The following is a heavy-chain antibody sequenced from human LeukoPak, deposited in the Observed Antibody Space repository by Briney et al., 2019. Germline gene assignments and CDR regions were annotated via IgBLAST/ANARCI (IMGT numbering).Heavy chain of an antibody. Sequence: SQTLSLTCTVSGGSISSGSYYWSWIRQPAGKGLEWIGRIYTSGSTNYNPSLKSRVTISVDTSKNQLSLKLSSVTAADTAVYYCARDRAGYCSSTSCYTGGFDYWGQGTLVTVSS. V-gene: IGHV4-61*02. D-gene: IGHD2-2*02. J-gene: IGHJ4*02. CDR1: GGSISSGSYY. CDR3: ARDRAGYCSSTSCYTGGFDY. CDR2: IYTSGST.